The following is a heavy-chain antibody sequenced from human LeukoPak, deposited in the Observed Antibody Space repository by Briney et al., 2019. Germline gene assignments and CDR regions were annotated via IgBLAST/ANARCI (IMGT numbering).Heavy chain of an antibody. J-gene: IGHJ6*02. D-gene: IGHD1-26*01. CDR3: ARDPFYSGRYGMDV. V-gene: IGHV3-33*01. Sequence: PGGSLRLSCAASGFTFSSYGMHWVRQAPGKGLEWVAVIWYDGSNKYYADSVKGRFTISRDNSKNTLYLQMNSLRAEDTAVYYCARDPFYSGRYGMDVWGQGTTVTVSS. CDR2: IWYDGSNK. CDR1: GFTFSSYG.